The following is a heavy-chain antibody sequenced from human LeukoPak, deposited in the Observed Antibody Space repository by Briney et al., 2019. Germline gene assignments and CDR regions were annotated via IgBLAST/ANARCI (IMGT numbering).Heavy chain of an antibody. V-gene: IGHV3-15*01. CDR3: TTDAGSLGWASFDY. Sequence: PGGALRLSCAASGFTSSNAWMSGVRQAPGRGLEWVGRIKSKTDGGTTDYAAPVKGRFTISRDDSKNTLYMQMTSLKTEDTAVYYCTTDAGSLGWASFDYWGQGTLVTVSP. CDR1: GFTSSNAW. CDR2: IKSKTDGGTT. J-gene: IGHJ4*02. D-gene: IGHD7-27*01.